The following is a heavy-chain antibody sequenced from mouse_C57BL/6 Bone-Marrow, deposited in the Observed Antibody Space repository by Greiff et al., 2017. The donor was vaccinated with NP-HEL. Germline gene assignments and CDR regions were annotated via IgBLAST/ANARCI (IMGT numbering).Heavy chain of an antibody. V-gene: IGHV5-17*01. D-gene: IGHD2-4*01. CDR3: ANIYDDYSMDY. Sequence: EVQLVESGGGLVKPGGSLKLSCAASGFTFSDYGMHWVRQAPEKGLEWVAYISSGSSTIYYADTVKGRFTISRDNAKNTLFLQMTSLRCEDTAMYYCANIYDDYSMDYWGQGTSVTVSS. J-gene: IGHJ4*01. CDR2: ISSGSSTI. CDR1: GFTFSDYG.